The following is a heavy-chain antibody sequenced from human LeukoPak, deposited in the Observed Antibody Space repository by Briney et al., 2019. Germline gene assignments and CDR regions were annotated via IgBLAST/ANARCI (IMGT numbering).Heavy chain of an antibody. CDR3: VRGFDGYFGFDL. CDR2: INQDRSET. V-gene: IGHV3-7*05. CDR1: GFIFSTYW. Sequence: PGGSLRLSCAASGFIFSTYWMSWVRLAPGKGLEWVANINQDRSETFYVDSVKGRFTISRDNGKNSMFVQMDSLRAEDTAVYYCVRGFDGYFGFDLWGQGTMVTVSS. J-gene: IGHJ3*01. D-gene: IGHD5-24*01.